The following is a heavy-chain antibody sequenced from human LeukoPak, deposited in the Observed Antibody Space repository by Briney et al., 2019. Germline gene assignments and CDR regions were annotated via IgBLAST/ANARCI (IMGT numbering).Heavy chain of an antibody. CDR1: GYTFTSYY. CDR3: ARAHLIAAAGYNWFDP. CDR2: INPSGGST. D-gene: IGHD6-13*01. V-gene: IGHV1-46*01. Sequence: ASVKVSCKASGYTFTSYYMHWVRQAPGQGLEWMGIINPSGGSTSYAQKFQGRVTMTRDTSTSTAYMELSRLRSDDTAVYYCARAHLIAAAGYNWFDPWGQGTLVTVSS. J-gene: IGHJ5*02.